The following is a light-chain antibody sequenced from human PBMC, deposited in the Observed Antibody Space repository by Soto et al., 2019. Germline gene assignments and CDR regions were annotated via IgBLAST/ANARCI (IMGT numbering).Light chain of an antibody. CDR3: PPVYSTPLP. V-gene: IGKV1-39*01. J-gene: IGKJ1*01. Sequence: DIQMTQSPSSLSVSVGDRVTITCRASQSISRYLNWYQQKPGKAPKLLMYAASSLQGGVPSRFSGSASGTDFTLTISSLQPDDFATESCPPVYSTPLPFGQGTKVDVK. CDR1: QSISRY. CDR2: AAS.